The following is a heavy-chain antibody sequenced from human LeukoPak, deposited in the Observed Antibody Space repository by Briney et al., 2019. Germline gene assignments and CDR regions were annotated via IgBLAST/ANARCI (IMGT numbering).Heavy chain of an antibody. Sequence: PGGSLRLSCAASGFTFSNAWMSWVRQAPGKGLEWVGRIKSKTDGGTTDYAAPVKGRFTISRDDSKNTLYLQMNSLKTEDTAVYYCTTYYYDSSGYYPEDAFDIWGQGTMVTVSS. CDR2: IKSKTDGGTT. D-gene: IGHD3-22*01. CDR3: TTYYYDSSGYYPEDAFDI. V-gene: IGHV3-15*01. J-gene: IGHJ3*02. CDR1: GFTFSNAW.